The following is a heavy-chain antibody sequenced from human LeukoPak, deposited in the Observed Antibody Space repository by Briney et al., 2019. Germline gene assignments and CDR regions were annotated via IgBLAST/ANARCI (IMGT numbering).Heavy chain of an antibody. CDR3: AGSPVTRTYYYYGMDV. V-gene: IGHV1-3*01. CDR1: GYTFTSYA. Sequence: ASVKVSCKASGYTFTSYAMHWVRQAPGQRLEWMGWINAGNDNTKYSQKFQGRVTITRDTSASTAYMELSSLRSEDTAVYYCAGSPVTRTYYYYGMDVWGKGTTVTVSS. J-gene: IGHJ6*04. D-gene: IGHD4-17*01. CDR2: INAGNDNT.